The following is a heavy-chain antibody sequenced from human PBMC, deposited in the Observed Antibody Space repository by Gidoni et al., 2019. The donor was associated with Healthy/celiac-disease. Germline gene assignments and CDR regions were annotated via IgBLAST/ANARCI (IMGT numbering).Heavy chain of an antibody. CDR2: IKSKTDGGTT. V-gene: IGHV3-15*01. CDR1: GFTFSNAW. CDR3: TTEGEGYNYSFDY. Sequence: EVQLLESGGGLVKPGGSLSLSCVASGFTFSNAWMSWVRQAPGKGLEWVGRIKSKTDGGTTDNAAPVKGRIIISRDDSKNTLYLQMNSLKTEDTAVYYCTTEGEGYNYSFDYWGQGTLVTVSS. J-gene: IGHJ4*02. D-gene: IGHD5-12*01.